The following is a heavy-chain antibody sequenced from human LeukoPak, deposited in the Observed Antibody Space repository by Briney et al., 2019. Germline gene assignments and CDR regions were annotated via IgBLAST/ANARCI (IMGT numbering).Heavy chain of an antibody. J-gene: IGHJ4*02. CDR3: VRGYCSGNTCYDPDFEH. CDR1: GYTFTDYY. V-gene: IGHV1-2*02. D-gene: IGHD2-15*01. CDR2: FTPHSGGT. Sequence: ASVEVSCKASGYTFTDYYIHWVRQAPGQGPEWMGWFTPHSGGTNYAQRFQGRVTMTGDTSISSAYMELNSLGSDDTAVYYCVRGYCSGNTCYDPDFEHWGQGTLVSVSS.